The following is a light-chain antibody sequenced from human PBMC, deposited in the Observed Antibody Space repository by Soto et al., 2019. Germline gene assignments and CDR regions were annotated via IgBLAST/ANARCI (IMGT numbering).Light chain of an antibody. J-gene: IGLJ2*01. Sequence: QSALTQPPSASGSPGQSVTISCTGTSSDVGGYDFVSWYQQVPGTAPKLLLYDNNKRPSGIPDRFSGSKSGTSATLGITGLQTADEADYYCGTWESYLSVGVFGGGTKVTVL. CDR3: GTWESYLSVGV. V-gene: IGLV1-51*01. CDR1: SSDVGGYDF. CDR2: DNN.